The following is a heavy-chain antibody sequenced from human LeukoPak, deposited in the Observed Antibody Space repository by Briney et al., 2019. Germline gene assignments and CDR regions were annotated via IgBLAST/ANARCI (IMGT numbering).Heavy chain of an antibody. Sequence: SGGSPRLSCAASGFTFSSYWMHWVRQAPGKGLVWVSRINTDGSSTSYADSVKGRFTISRDNSKNTLYLQMNSLRAEDTAVYYCARDFGTAMVVGYWGQGTLVTVSS. J-gene: IGHJ4*02. V-gene: IGHV3-74*01. CDR3: ARDFGTAMVVGY. CDR1: GFTFSSYW. CDR2: INTDGSST. D-gene: IGHD5-18*01.